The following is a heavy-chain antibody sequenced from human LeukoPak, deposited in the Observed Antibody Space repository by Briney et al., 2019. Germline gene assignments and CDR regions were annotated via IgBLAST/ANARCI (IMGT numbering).Heavy chain of an antibody. J-gene: IGHJ4*02. CDR1: GFTFNTYT. V-gene: IGHV3-48*04. Sequence: PGGSLRLSCVASGFTFNTYTMNWFRQAPGKGLEWISYISSRSATIYYADSVKGRFTISRDNAKNSLFLQMSSLRAEDTAVYYCAKGRDLFDSWGQGTLVIVPS. CDR2: ISSRSATI. CDR3: AKGRDLFDS.